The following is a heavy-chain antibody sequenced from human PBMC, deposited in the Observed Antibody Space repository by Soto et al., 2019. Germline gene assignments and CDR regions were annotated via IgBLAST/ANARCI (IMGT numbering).Heavy chain of an antibody. CDR2: IYYSGST. CDR3: ARGVVPAAKQRGYYYYYYMDV. CDR1: GGSISSYY. J-gene: IGHJ6*03. D-gene: IGHD2-2*01. V-gene: IGHV4-59*08. Sequence: SETLSLTCTVSGGSISSYYWSWIRQPPGKGLEWIGYIYYSGSTNYNPSLKSRVTISVDTSKNQFSLKLSSVTAADTAVYYCARGVVPAAKQRGYYYYYYMDVWGKGTTVTVS.